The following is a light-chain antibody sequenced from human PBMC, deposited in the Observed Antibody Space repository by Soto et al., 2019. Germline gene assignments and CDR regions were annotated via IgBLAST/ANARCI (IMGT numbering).Light chain of an antibody. CDR1: QGISTY. V-gene: IGKV1-9*01. CDR2: AAP. Sequence: DIQLTQSPSFLSASVGDRVTLTCRASQGISTYLAWYQQKPGKAPKLLIYAAPTLQSGVPSRFSGSASGTEFTLTISSLQPEDFATYYCQQLKSYPITFGQGTRLEIK. CDR3: QQLKSYPIT. J-gene: IGKJ5*01.